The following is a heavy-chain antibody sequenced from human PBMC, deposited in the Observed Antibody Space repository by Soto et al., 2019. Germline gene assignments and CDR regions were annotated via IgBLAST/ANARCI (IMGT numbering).Heavy chain of an antibody. CDR1: GFTFSSYG. Sequence: QVQLVESGGGVVQPGRSLRLSCAASGFTFSSYGMHWVRQAPGKGLEWVAVISYDGSNKYYADSVKGRFTISRDNSKNTLYLQMKSLRAEDTAVYYCAKDLFGVAFLGPFDYWGQGTLVTVSS. V-gene: IGHV3-30*18. D-gene: IGHD3-3*01. J-gene: IGHJ4*02. CDR3: AKDLFGVAFLGPFDY. CDR2: ISYDGSNK.